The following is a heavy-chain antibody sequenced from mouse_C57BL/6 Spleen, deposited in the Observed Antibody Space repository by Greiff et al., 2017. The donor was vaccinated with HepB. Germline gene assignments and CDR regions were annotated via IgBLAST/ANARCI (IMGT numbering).Heavy chain of an antibody. Sequence: VKLMESGPGILQSSQTLSLTCSFSGFSLSTSGMGVSWIRQPSGQGLEWLAHIYWDDDKRYNPSLKSRLTLSKDTSRNQVFLKITSVDTADTATYYCARRAVGYDYGYWYFDVWGTGTTVTVSS. CDR1: GFSLSTSGMG. D-gene: IGHD2-4*01. J-gene: IGHJ1*03. CDR3: ARRAVGYDYGYWYFDV. CDR2: IYWDDDK. V-gene: IGHV8-12*01.